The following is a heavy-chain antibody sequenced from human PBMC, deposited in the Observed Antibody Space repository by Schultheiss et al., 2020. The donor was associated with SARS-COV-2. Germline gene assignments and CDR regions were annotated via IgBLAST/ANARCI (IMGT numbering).Heavy chain of an antibody. V-gene: IGHV3-9*01. D-gene: IGHD4-23*01. J-gene: IGHJ4*02. Sequence: GGSLRLSCAASGFTFDDYAMHWVRQAPGKGLEWVSGISWNSGIIGYADSVKGRFTISRDNAKNSLYLQMNSLRAEDTALYYCAKGTTVVTPHFDYWGQGTLVTVSS. CDR1: GFTFDDYA. CDR2: ISWNSGII. CDR3: AKGTTVVTPHFDY.